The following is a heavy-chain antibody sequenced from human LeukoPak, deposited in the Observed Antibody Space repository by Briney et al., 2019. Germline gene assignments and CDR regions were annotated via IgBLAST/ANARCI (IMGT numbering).Heavy chain of an antibody. CDR3: ARGIPIPATHPIDY. D-gene: IGHD2-21*01. CDR1: GFPFSSYA. J-gene: IGHJ4*02. V-gene: IGHV3-23*01. CDR2: ISGSGGST. Sequence: PGGSPRLSCAASGFPFSSYATSWVRQAPGKGLEWVSGISGSGGSTFYADSVKGRFTISRDNSKNTLSLQMNSLRADDTAVYYCARGIPIPATHPIDYWGQGSLVTVSS.